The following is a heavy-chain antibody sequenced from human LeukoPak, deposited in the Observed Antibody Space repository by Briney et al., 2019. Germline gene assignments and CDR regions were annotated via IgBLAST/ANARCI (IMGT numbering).Heavy chain of an antibody. D-gene: IGHD2-15*01. CDR3: ARGYCSGGSCYSFDP. CDR1: GGTFSSYT. J-gene: IGHJ5*02. V-gene: IGHV1-69*02. CDR2: IIPILGMA. Sequence: GASVKVSCKASGGTFSSYTISWVRQAPGQGLEWMGRIIPILGMANYAQKFQGRVTITADKSTSTAYMELSSLRSEDTAVYYCARGYCSGGSCYSFDPWDQGTLVTVSS.